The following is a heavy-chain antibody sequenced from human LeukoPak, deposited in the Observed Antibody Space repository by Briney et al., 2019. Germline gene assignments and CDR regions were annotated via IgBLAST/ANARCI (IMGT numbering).Heavy chain of an antibody. V-gene: IGHV4-30-2*01. CDR2: IYHTGST. CDR3: ARSGPNWNYDY. D-gene: IGHD1-7*01. J-gene: IGHJ4*02. Sequence: WIGYIYHTGSTYYNPSLKSRVTISVDRSKTQFSLKLSSVTAADTAVYYCARSGPNWNYDYWGQGTLVTVSS.